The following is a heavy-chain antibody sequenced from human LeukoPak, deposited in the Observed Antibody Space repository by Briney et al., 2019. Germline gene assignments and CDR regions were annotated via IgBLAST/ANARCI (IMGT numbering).Heavy chain of an antibody. V-gene: IGHV3-7*03. Sequence: PGGSLRLSCAASGFTFSSYWMNWARQAPGKGLEWVASINHNGNVNYYVDSVKGRFTISRDNAKNSLYLQMSNLRAEDTAVYFCTTGISGWPPQDYWGQETLATVSS. CDR3: TTGISGWPPQDY. D-gene: IGHD6-19*01. CDR1: GFTFSSYW. J-gene: IGHJ4*02. CDR2: INHNGNVN.